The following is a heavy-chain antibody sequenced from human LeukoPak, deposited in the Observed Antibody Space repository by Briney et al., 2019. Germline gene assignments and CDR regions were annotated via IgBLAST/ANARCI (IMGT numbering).Heavy chain of an antibody. V-gene: IGHV4-39*01. CDR2: IYYSGST. D-gene: IGHD6-19*01. CDR3: ARHRRQQWLVLAFDI. J-gene: IGHJ3*02. Sequence: SETLSLTCTVSGGSISSSSYYWGWIRQPPGKGLAWIGSIYYSGSTSYNPSIKTRVTISVDTSKTQFSLKLSSVTAADTAVYYCARHRRQQWLVLAFDIWGQGTMVTVSS. CDR1: GGSISSSSYY.